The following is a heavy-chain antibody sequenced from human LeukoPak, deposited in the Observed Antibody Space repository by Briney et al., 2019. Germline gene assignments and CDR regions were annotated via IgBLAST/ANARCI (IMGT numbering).Heavy chain of an antibody. CDR2: IYYSGST. Sequence: PSETLSLTCTVSGGSISSYYWNWIRQPPGKGLEWIGYIYYSGSTNHSPSLKSRVTMSVDTSKKQFSLKVSSVIAADTAVYYCARGHSSSWYSFDYWGQGTLVTVSS. D-gene: IGHD6-13*01. J-gene: IGHJ4*02. CDR3: ARGHSSSWYSFDY. CDR1: GGSISSYY. V-gene: IGHV4-59*01.